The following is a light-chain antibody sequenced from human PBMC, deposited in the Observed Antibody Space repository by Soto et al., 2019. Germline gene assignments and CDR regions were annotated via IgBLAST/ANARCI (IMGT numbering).Light chain of an antibody. Sequence: DIQMTQSPSSLSASVGDTVTITCRASQDISNSLAWYQQKPGKLPDLLIYAASTLQSGVPSRFSGSGSGTDFTLTISSLQPEDVETYYCQEYHSPPFPSGPGTKVDFK. V-gene: IGKV1-27*01. J-gene: IGKJ3*01. CDR3: QEYHSPPFP. CDR1: QDISNS. CDR2: AAS.